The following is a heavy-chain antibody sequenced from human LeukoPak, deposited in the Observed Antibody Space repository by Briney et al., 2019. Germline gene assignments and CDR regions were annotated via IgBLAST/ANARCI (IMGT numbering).Heavy chain of an antibody. D-gene: IGHD2-8*01. CDR3: TRDSGGDTNGYPSR. V-gene: IGHV3-30*03. CDR2: ISYDGSNK. CDR1: GFTFSSYG. J-gene: IGHJ4*02. Sequence: GRSLRLSCAASGFTFSSYGMHWVRQAPGKGLEWVALISYDGSNKYYADSVKGRFTISRDNSKNTVNLHMNTLRVEDTGLYYCTRDSGGDTNGYPSRWGQGTLVTVSS.